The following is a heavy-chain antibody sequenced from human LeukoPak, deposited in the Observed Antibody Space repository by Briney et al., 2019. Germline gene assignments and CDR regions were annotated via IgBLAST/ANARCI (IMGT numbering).Heavy chain of an antibody. V-gene: IGHV4-61*01. CDR3: ARADILTGLDYYYYGMDV. CDR1: GYSISSGYY. CDR2: IYYSGST. Sequence: SETLSLTCTVSGYSISSGYYWGWIRQPPGKGLEWIGYIYYSGSTNYNPSLKSRVTISVDTSKNQFSLKLSSVTAADTAVYYCARADILTGLDYYYYGMDVWGQGTTVTVSS. D-gene: IGHD3-9*01. J-gene: IGHJ6*02.